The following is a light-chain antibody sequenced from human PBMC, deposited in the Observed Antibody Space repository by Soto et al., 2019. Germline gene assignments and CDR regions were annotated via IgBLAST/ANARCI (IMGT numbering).Light chain of an antibody. CDR3: QQYYSYPPLT. CDR1: QGISSY. J-gene: IGKJ4*01. Sequence: AIRMTQSPSSLSASTGDRVTITCRASQGISSYLAWDQQKPGKAPKLLIYAASTLQSGVPSSFSGSGSGTDFTLTISRLQSEDFATYYCQQYYSYPPLTFGGGTKVEIK. V-gene: IGKV1-8*01. CDR2: AAS.